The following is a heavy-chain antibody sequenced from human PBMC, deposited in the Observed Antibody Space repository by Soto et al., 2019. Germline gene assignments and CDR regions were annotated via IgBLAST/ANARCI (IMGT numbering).Heavy chain of an antibody. CDR1: GFTFSSYS. D-gene: IGHD2-21*01. Sequence: GGSLRLSCAASGFTFSSYSMNWVRQAPGKGLEWVADISSSSSTIYYADSVKGRFTISRDNAKNSLYLQMNSLRDEDTAVYYCARDGAEMRPYSYYFDYWGQGTLVTVSS. CDR2: ISSSSSTI. CDR3: ARDGAEMRPYSYYFDY. V-gene: IGHV3-48*02. J-gene: IGHJ4*02.